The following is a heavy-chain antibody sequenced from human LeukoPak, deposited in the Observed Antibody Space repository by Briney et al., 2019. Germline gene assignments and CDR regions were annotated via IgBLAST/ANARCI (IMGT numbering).Heavy chain of an antibody. J-gene: IGHJ3*02. CDR1: GGTFSSYA. CDR3: ARLYFSTYCSSTSCYRLHAFDI. CDR2: IIPIFGTA. Sequence: SVKVSCKASGGTFSSYAISWVRQAPGQGLEWMGGIIPIFGTANYAQKFQGRVTITADESTSTAYMELSSLRSEDTAVYYCARLYFSTYCSSTSCYRLHAFDIWGQGTMVTVSS. D-gene: IGHD2-2*02. V-gene: IGHV1-69*13.